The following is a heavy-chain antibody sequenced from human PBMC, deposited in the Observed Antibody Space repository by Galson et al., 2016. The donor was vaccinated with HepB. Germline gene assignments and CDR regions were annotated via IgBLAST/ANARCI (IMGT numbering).Heavy chain of an antibody. Sequence: ETLSLTCAVSGGSFRDYYWAWIRQSPGKGLEWIGDIFHSGGINSNPSLKSRVTLSLDTSKMQFSLTLSGLTAADTALYYCARSAVVGPILFNYWGQGILVIVSS. CDR2: IFHSGGI. V-gene: IGHV4-34*12. CDR1: GGSFRDYY. CDR3: ARSAVVGPILFNY. D-gene: IGHD2-15*01. J-gene: IGHJ4*02.